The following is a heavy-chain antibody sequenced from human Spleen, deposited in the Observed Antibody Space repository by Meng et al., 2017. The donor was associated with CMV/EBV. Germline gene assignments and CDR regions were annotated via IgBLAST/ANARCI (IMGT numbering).Heavy chain of an antibody. CDR3: ASRVSYYDYWSGDIV. D-gene: IGHD3-3*01. V-gene: IGHV1-69*01. CDR2: IIPLFGAV. J-gene: IGHJ4*02. CDR1: RGPFNSCA. Sequence: SRGPFNSCAVGWVRQAPGQGLEFMGEIIPLFGAVNYAQNFQGRLKITSDESTNTAYMELSSLRSDDTAVYYCASRVSYYDYWSGDIVWGQGTLVTVSS.